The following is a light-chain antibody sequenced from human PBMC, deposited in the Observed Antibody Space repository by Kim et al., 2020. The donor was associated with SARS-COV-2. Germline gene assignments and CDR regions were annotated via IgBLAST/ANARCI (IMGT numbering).Light chain of an antibody. J-gene: IGLJ2*01. CDR2: QDS. CDR1: KLGDKY. CDR3: QAWDSSTVV. V-gene: IGLV3-1*01. Sequence: SYERTQPPSVSVSPGQTASITCSGDKLGDKYACWYQQKPGQSPVLVIYQDSKRPSGIPERFSGSNSGNTATLTISGTQAMDEADYYCQAWDSSTVVFGGGTQLTVL.